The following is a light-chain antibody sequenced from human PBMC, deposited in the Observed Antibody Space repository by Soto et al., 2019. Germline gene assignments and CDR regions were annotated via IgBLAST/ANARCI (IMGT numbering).Light chain of an antibody. CDR1: QSIDNY. J-gene: IGKJ1*01. CDR3: QQSYSSTWT. V-gene: IGKV1-39*01. Sequence: IQLTQSPSSLSASVGDRVTITCRASQSIDNYLNWYQQKPGKAPNLLIYATSSLQSGVPSRFSGSGSGTEFTLTISSLQREDFAIYYCQQSYSSTWTFGQGTKVDI. CDR2: ATS.